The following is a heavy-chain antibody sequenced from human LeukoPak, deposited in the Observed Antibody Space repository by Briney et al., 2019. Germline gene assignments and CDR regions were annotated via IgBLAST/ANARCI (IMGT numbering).Heavy chain of an antibody. J-gene: IGHJ6*02. CDR1: GYTFTSYG. D-gene: IGHD6-13*01. V-gene: IGHV1-18*01. CDR2: ISAYNGNT. CDR3: ARDSGIAAVGGNDYYYYGMDV. Sequence: GASVTVSCKASGYTFTSYGISWVRQAPGQGLEWMGWISAYNGNTNYAQKLQGRVTMTTDTSTSTAYMELRSLRSDDTAVYYCARDSGIAAVGGNDYYYYGMDVWGQGTTVTVSS.